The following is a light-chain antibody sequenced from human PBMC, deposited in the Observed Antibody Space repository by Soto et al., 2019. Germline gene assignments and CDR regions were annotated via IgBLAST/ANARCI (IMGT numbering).Light chain of an antibody. CDR2: AAS. CDR1: QGISSY. V-gene: IGKV1-9*01. CDR3: QQLHSYPYT. Sequence: DIQVTQSPSFLSASVGDRVTITCRASQGISSYLAWYQQKPGKAPKLLIYAASTLQSGVPSRFSGSGSATEFTLTISSLQPEDFATYYGQQLHSYPYTFGQGTKLEIK. J-gene: IGKJ2*01.